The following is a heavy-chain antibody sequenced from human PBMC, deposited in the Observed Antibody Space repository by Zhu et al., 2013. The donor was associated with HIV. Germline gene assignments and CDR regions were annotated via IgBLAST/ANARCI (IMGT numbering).Heavy chain of an antibody. CDR3: AREAGGFFQH. D-gene: IGHD1-26*01. CDR2: INPNSGDA. J-gene: IGHJ1*01. CDR1: GSTFSGYY. Sequence: QVQLVQSGAEVKKPGASVKVSCKASGSTFSGYYIHWVRQAPGQGLEWMGWINPNSGDANYAQNFQGRVTMTRDTSISTAYMDLTRLTSDDTAAYYCAREAGGFFQHWGQGTLVTVSS. V-gene: IGHV1-2*02.